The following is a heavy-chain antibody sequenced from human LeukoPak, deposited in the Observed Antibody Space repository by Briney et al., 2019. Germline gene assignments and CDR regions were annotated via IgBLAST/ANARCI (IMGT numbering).Heavy chain of an antibody. CDR3: ARHRDCTNGICYKIDY. CDR1: GYSFTSYW. J-gene: IGHJ4*02. V-gene: IGHV5-51*01. Sequence: GESLKISCKGSGYSFTSYWIAWVRQMPGKGLEGMGIIYPGDSDTRYSPSFQGQVTISADKSITTAYLQWSSLKASDTAMYYCARHRDCTNGICYKIDYWGQGTLVTVSS. D-gene: IGHD2-8*01. CDR2: IYPGDSDT.